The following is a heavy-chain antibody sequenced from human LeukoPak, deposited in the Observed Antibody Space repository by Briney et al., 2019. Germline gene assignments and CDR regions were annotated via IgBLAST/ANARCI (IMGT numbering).Heavy chain of an antibody. CDR2: IIPIFGTA. D-gene: IGHD3-22*01. Sequence: ASVKVSCKASGGTFSSYAISWVRQAPGQGLEWMGGIIPIFGTANYAQKFQGRVTITTDESTSTAYMELSSLRSEDTAVYYCATRSITMIVVGPFDYWGQGTLVTVSS. CDR3: ATRSITMIVVGPFDY. V-gene: IGHV1-69*05. CDR1: GGTFSSYA. J-gene: IGHJ4*02.